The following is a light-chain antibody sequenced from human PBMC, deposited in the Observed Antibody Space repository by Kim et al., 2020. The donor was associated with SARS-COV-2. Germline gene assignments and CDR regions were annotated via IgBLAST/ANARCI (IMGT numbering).Light chain of an antibody. CDR1: QSVSSSY. J-gene: IGKJ4*01. V-gene: IGKV3-20*01. CDR2: GAS. CDR3: QQYGSSPQGT. Sequence: EIVLTQSPGTLSLSPGERATLSCRASQSVSSSYLAWYQQKPGQAPRLLIYGASSRATGIPDRCSGSGSGTDFTLTISRLEPEDFAVYYCQQYGSSPQGTFGGGTKVEIK.